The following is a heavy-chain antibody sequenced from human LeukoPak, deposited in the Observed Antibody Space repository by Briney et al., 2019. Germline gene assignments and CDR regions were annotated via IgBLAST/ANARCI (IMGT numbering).Heavy chain of an antibody. J-gene: IGHJ4*02. CDR3: AKDKGTTVTDY. CDR1: GFTFSIYG. D-gene: IGHD4-17*01. V-gene: IGHV3-30*18. Sequence: GGSLRLSCAASGFTFSIYGMHWVRQAPGKGLEWVAVISYDGSNKYYADSVKGRFTISRDNSKNTLYLQMNSLRAEDTAVYYCAKDKGTTVTDYWGQGTLVTVSS. CDR2: ISYDGSNK.